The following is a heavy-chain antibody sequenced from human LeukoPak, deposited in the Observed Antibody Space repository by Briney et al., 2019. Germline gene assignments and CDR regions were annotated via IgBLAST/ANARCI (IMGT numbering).Heavy chain of an antibody. J-gene: IGHJ5*02. V-gene: IGHV5-51*01. CDR3: ARQLTYYSSSYRGNWFDP. D-gene: IGHD6-13*01. Sequence: GESLKISCKGSGYSFTSYWIGWVRQMPGKGLEWMGIIYPGDSDTRYSPSFQGQVTISADKSISTAYLQWSSLKASDTAMYYCARQLTYYSSSYRGNWFDPWGQGTLVTVSS. CDR1: GYSFTSYW. CDR2: IYPGDSDT.